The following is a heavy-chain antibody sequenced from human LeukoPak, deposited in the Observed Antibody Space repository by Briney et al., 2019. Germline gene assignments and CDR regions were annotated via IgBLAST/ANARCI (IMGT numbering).Heavy chain of an antibody. V-gene: IGHV1-24*01. Sequence: ASVKVSCQISRYTLNYISMPWVRQPPGKGLEWMGGVDPDDGQRVYAQNFQGRVTMTEDTSTNTAYMELSRLRSEDTAVYYCAAVSGHYTLLDAWGQGALVAVST. CDR1: RYTLNYIS. J-gene: IGHJ5*02. CDR3: AAVSGHYTLLDA. CDR2: VDPDDGQR. D-gene: IGHD1-26*01.